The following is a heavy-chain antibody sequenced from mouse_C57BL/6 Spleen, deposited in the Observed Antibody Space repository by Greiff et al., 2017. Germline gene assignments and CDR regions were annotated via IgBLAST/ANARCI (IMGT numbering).Heavy chain of an antibody. Sequence: EVQVVESGGGLVKPGGSLKLSCAASGFTFSSYAMSWVRQTPEKRLEWVATISDGGSYTYYPDNVKGRFTISRDNAKNNLYLQMSHLKSEDTAMYYCARGGGSSYFDYWGQGTTLTVSS. V-gene: IGHV5-4*01. CDR3: ARGGGSSYFDY. D-gene: IGHD1-1*01. CDR2: ISDGGSYT. CDR1: GFTFSSYA. J-gene: IGHJ2*01.